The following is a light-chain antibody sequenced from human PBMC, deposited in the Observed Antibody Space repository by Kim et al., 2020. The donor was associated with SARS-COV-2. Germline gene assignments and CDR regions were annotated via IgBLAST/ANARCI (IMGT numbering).Light chain of an antibody. Sequence: GQSITISCTGTSSDVGGYIYISWYQQQPGKAPKLMIYDVSHRPSGVSNRFSGSKSGNTASLTISGLQAEDEADYYCSSYTSTSTLVFGGGTQLTV. CDR3: SSYTSTSTLV. V-gene: IGLV2-14*03. CDR1: SSDVGGYIY. CDR2: DVS. J-gene: IGLJ2*01.